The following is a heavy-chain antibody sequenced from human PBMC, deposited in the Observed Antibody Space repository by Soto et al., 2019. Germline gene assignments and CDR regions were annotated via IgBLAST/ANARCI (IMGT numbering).Heavy chain of an antibody. CDR3: ARGPQTDCSGGSCYLHYYYYGMDV. D-gene: IGHD2-15*01. CDR1: GYTFTSYG. V-gene: IGHV1-18*04. CDR2: ISAYNGNT. J-gene: IGHJ6*02. Sequence: ASVKVSCKASGYTFTSYGISWVRQAPGQGLEWMGWISAYNGNTKYAQKLQGRVTMTTDTSTSTAYMELRSLRSDDTAVYYCARGPQTDCSGGSCYLHYYYYGMDVWGQGTTVTVSS.